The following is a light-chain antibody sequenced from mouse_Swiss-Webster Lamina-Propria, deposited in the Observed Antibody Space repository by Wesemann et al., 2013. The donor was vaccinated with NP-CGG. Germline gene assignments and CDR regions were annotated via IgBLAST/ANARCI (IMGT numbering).Light chain of an antibody. CDR2: WAS. J-gene: IGKJ5*01. CDR3: HQYLLT. Sequence: GQSPKLLIYWASTRESGVPDRFTGSGSGTDFTLTISSVQAEDLAVYYCHQYLLTFGAGTKLELK. V-gene: IGKV8-27*01.